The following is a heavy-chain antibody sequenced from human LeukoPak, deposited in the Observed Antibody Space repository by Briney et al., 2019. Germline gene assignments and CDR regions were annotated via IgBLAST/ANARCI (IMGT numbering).Heavy chain of an antibody. CDR3: AKWGYIVVVPAAIRDDY. D-gene: IGHD2-2*01. J-gene: IGHJ4*02. Sequence: GGSLRLSCAASGFTFSSYSMNWVSQAPGKGLEWVSPISSSRSYIYYADSVQGRFTISRDNSNNTLYLQMNSLRAEDTAIYYCAKWGYIVVVPAAIRDDYGGQGTLVTVSS. CDR2: ISSSRSYI. V-gene: IGHV3-21*04. CDR1: GFTFSSYS.